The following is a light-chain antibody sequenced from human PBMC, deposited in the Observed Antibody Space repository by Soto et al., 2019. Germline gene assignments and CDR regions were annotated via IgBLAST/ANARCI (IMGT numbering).Light chain of an antibody. V-gene: IGKV3-20*01. CDR3: QQYGGSPRT. J-gene: IGKJ5*01. CDR2: GAS. Sequence: EIVLTQVPGTLSLSPGERATVYCTARQSVTCNSLAWYHQKLGRAPRVLIYGASNRATGIPDRFSGSGSGRDFTLTITRLETEDFAVYFCQQYGGSPRTFGQGTRLEIK. CDR1: QSVTCNS.